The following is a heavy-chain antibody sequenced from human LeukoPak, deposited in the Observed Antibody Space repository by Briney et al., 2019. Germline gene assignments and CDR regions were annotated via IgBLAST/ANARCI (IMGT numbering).Heavy chain of an antibody. Sequence: GGSLRLSCAASGFTFSSSWMTWVRQAPGKGLEWVASIREDGSEKTSVDSVKGRFTISRDNAKNSLYLQMDSLRAEDTAVYYCARGPANGQAFDYWGQGTLVSVSS. CDR1: GFTFSSSW. CDR2: IREDGSEK. V-gene: IGHV3-7*01. D-gene: IGHD2-8*01. CDR3: ARGPANGQAFDY. J-gene: IGHJ4*02.